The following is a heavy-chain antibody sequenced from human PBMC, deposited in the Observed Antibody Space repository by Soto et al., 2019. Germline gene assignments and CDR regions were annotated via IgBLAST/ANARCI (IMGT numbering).Heavy chain of an antibody. V-gene: IGHV3-33*08. D-gene: IGHD1-26*01. Sequence: GGSLRLSCAASGFTFSSYGMHWVRQAPGKGLEWVAVIWYDGSNKYYADSVKGRFTISRDNSKNTLYLQMNSLRAEDTAVYYCARFIVGAPDYYYYYGMDVWGQGTTVTVSS. J-gene: IGHJ6*02. CDR3: ARFIVGAPDYYYYYGMDV. CDR2: IWYDGSNK. CDR1: GFTFSSYG.